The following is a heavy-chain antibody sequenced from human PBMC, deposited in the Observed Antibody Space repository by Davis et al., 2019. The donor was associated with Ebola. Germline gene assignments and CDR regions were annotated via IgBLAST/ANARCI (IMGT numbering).Heavy chain of an antibody. Sequence: GASLNISCTGSGYGFADYWIAWLRPPPGKGREWLGNIYACDFDSRYSPSFESQVTISVDRSITTAYLQWRSLRASDTAIYYCARQESLYGWSDYWGQGTLVTVSS. V-gene: IGHV5-51*01. CDR3: ARQESLYGWSDY. CDR1: GYGFADYW. D-gene: IGHD3-10*01. CDR2: IYACDFDS. J-gene: IGHJ4*02.